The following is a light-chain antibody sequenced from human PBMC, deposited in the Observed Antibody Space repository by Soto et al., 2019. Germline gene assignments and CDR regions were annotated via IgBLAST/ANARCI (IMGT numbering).Light chain of an antibody. CDR3: QLYGSSPIT. V-gene: IGKV3-20*01. Sequence: SPGTLSLSPGERATLSCRASQSVTNNYLAWYQQKPGQAPRLLIDGASRRATAIPDRFSGSGSGTDFTLTISRLEPEDFAVFYCQLYGSSPITFGQGTRLEIK. CDR1: QSVTNNY. CDR2: GAS. J-gene: IGKJ5*01.